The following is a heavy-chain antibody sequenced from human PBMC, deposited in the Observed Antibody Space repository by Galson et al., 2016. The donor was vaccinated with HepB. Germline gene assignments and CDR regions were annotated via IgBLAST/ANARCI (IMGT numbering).Heavy chain of an antibody. V-gene: IGHV4-34*01. J-gene: IGHJ6*02. CDR2: INHSGST. Sequence: ETLSLTCAVYGGSFSTSYWGWVRQPPGKGLEWIGEINHSGSTNYNPSLKSRVTISADRSKNQFSVRLTSVTAADTAVYYCANRHARLPGHYFYSMDVWGLGTTVTVSS. CDR3: ANRHARLPGHYFYSMDV. CDR1: GGSFSTSY. D-gene: IGHD4-11*01.